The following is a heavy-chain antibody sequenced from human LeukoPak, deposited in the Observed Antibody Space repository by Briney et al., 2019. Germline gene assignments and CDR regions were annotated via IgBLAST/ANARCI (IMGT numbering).Heavy chain of an antibody. Sequence: GGSLRLSCAASGFTFSSYAMSWVRQAPGKGLEWVANIKQDGSEKYYVDSVKGRFTISRDNAKNSLYLQMNSLRAEDTAVYYCARDIVPRWGIWFDPWGQGTLVTVSS. CDR3: ARDIVPRWGIWFDP. J-gene: IGHJ5*02. V-gene: IGHV3-7*01. CDR1: GFTFSSYA. D-gene: IGHD5-12*01. CDR2: IKQDGSEK.